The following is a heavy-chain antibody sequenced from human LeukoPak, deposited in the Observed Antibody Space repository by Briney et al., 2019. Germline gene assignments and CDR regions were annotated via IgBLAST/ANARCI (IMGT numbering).Heavy chain of an antibody. CDR2: INPNSGGT. D-gene: IGHD3-3*01. V-gene: IGHV1-2*02. CDR3: ASGEVTIFGVVTPPDYYYMDV. CDR1: GYTFTGYY. Sequence: ASVKVSCKASGYTFTGYYMHRVRQAPGQGLEWMGWINPNSGGTNYAQKFQGRVTMTRDTSISTAYMELSRLRSDDTAVYYCASGEVTIFGVVTPPDYYYMDVWGKGNTVTVSS. J-gene: IGHJ6*03.